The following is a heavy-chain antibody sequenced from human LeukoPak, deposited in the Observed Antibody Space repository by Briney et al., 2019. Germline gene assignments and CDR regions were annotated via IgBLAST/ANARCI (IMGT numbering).Heavy chain of an antibody. Sequence: GGSRRLSCAASGFTFDDYAMHWVRQAPGKGLEWVSGVTWNSGSIGYADSVKGRFTISRDNAKNSLYLQMNSLRAEDTALYYCAKALVRGVIITNFDYWGQGTLVTISS. CDR2: VTWNSGSI. CDR1: GFTFDDYA. J-gene: IGHJ4*02. CDR3: AKALVRGVIITNFDY. D-gene: IGHD3-10*01. V-gene: IGHV3-9*01.